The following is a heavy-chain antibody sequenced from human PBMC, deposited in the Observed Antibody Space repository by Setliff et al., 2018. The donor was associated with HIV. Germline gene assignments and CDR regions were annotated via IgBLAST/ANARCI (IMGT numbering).Heavy chain of an antibody. Sequence: PSETLSLTCTVSGGSITSGGYYWSWIRQHPGKGLEWIGYIYNSGNPYYHPSLESRGTISVDMSKNQFSLSLSSVTAADTAVYYCARSIAGTGFNYYYFMDVWGKGTTVTVS. CDR3: ARSIAGTGFNYYYFMDV. D-gene: IGHD6-13*01. CDR1: GGSITSGGYY. J-gene: IGHJ6*03. V-gene: IGHV4-31*03. CDR2: IYNSGNP.